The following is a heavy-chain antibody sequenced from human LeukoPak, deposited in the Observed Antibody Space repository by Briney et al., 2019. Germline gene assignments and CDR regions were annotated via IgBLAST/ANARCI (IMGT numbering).Heavy chain of an antibody. CDR2: ISSSGSTI. D-gene: IGHD2-2*01. CDR1: GFTFSSYE. CDR3: ARENSSADADAFDI. V-gene: IGHV3-48*03. Sequence: PGGSLRLSCAASGFTFSSYEMNWVRQAPGKGLEWVSYISSSGSTIYYADSVKGRFTISRDNAKNSLYLQMNSLRAEDTAVYYCARENSSADADAFDIWGQGTMVTVSS. J-gene: IGHJ3*02.